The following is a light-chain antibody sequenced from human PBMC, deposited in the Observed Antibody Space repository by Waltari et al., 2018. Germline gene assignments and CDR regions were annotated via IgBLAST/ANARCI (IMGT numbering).Light chain of an antibody. V-gene: IGLV1-44*01. J-gene: IGLJ1*01. Sequence: QPVLTQPPSTSGTPGQRVTIPCSGSTSNIGSHSVTWYQQLPGTAPKLLIYTYNRPPSGVPDRFSGSRSGTSATLAISGLRSEDEAEYYCAAWDDSLDAYVFGTGTKVTVL. CDR3: AAWDDSLDAYV. CDR1: TSNIGSHS. CDR2: TYN.